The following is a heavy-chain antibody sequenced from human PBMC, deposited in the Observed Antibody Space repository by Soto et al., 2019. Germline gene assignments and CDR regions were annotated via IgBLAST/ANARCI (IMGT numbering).Heavy chain of an antibody. Sequence: QVQLVQSGAEVKKPGASVKVSCKASGYTFTSYGISWVRQAPGQGLEWMGWISTYNGNTKYVQKFQDRVTMTTDTSTSTGYMERRSLRSDDTAVYYCARDPDPYSSSWSEFDYWGQGTLVTVSS. CDR2: ISTYNGNT. CDR1: GYTFTSYG. D-gene: IGHD6-13*01. CDR3: ARDPDPYSSSWSEFDY. J-gene: IGHJ4*02. V-gene: IGHV1-18*01.